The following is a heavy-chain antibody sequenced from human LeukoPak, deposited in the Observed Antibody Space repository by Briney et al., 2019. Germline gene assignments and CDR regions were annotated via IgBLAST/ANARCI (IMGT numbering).Heavy chain of an antibody. V-gene: IGHV1-18*01. J-gene: IGHJ4*02. Sequence: ASVKVSCKASGYTFTNYGVTWMRQAPGQGLEWMGWISAYNGNTKYAQKLQGRVTMTTDTSTSTAYMELRSLRSDDTAVYYCASDVGYCRSTSCYGLYYWGQGTLVTVSS. CDR1: GYTFTNYG. CDR3: ASDVGYCRSTSCYGLYY. D-gene: IGHD2-2*01. CDR2: ISAYNGNT.